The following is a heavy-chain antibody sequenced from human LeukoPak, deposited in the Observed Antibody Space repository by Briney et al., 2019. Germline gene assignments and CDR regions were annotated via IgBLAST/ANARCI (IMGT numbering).Heavy chain of an antibody. Sequence: PGGPLRLSCAASGFTFSNYWIGWLHQAPGKGLEWVANIKQDGSEIYYVDSVKGRFTISRDTAKDSLYLQMNSLRAEDTAVYYCARDRGDSGYDLYDYGGQGTLVSVSS. D-gene: IGHD5-12*01. CDR1: GFTFSNYW. CDR3: ARDRGDSGYDLYDY. V-gene: IGHV3-7*01. J-gene: IGHJ4*02. CDR2: IKQDGSEI.